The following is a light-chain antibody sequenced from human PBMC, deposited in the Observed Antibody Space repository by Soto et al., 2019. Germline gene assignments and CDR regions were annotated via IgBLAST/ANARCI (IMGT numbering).Light chain of an antibody. Sequence: EIVLTQSPGTLSLSPRERATLSCRASQSVSSSYLAWYQQKPGQAPRLLIYGASSRATGIPDRFSGSGSGTDFTLTISRLEPEDFAVYYRQQYGSSPETFGQGTKVDIK. V-gene: IGKV3-20*01. CDR2: GAS. CDR1: QSVSSSY. CDR3: QQYGSSPET. J-gene: IGKJ1*01.